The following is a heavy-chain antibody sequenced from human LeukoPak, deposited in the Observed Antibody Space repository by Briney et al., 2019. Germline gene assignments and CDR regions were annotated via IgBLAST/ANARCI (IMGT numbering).Heavy chain of an antibody. CDR2: ISSSNSYI. CDR1: GFTFSDYA. Sequence: GGSLRLSCAASGFTFSDYAMSWVRQAPGKGLEWVSSISSSNSYIYYADSVKGRFTISKDDAKNSLSLHMNSLRAEDTAVYYCXXXXIGGYNGGYFDSWGQGILVTVSS. V-gene: IGHV3-21*01. D-gene: IGHD5-24*01. CDR3: XXXXIGGYNGGYFDS. J-gene: IGHJ4*02.